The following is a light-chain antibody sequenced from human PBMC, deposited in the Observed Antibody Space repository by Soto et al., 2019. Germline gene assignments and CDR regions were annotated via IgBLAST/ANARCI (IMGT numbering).Light chain of an antibody. CDR2: MVS. J-gene: IGLJ2*01. CDR1: SSDVGNYNY. CDR3: SSYTNINTYVV. V-gene: IGLV2-14*01. Sequence: QSALTQPASVSGSPGQSITISCTGTSSDVGNYNYVSWYQQYPGRVPKLLIYMVSNRPSGVSNRFSGSKSGNTASLTISGLQAEDEADYYCSSYTNINTYVVFGGGTKLTVL.